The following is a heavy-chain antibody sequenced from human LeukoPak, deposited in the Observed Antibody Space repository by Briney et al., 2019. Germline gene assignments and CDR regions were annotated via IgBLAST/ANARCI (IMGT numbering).Heavy chain of an antibody. J-gene: IGHJ6*03. Sequence: GASVKVSCKVSRYTFTSYGICWVRQAPGQGLEWMGWANPNSGGTNYAQKFQGRVTMTRDTSISTAYMELSRLRSDDTAVYYCARDLRVDQLLLAAYYYYYMDVWGKGTTVTISS. CDR2: ANPNSGGT. D-gene: IGHD2-15*01. CDR3: ARDLRVDQLLLAAYYYYYMDV. CDR1: RYTFTSYG. V-gene: IGHV1-2*02.